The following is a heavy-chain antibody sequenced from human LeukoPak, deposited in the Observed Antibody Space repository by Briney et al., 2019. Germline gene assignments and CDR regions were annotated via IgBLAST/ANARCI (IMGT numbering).Heavy chain of an antibody. CDR3: ARARYVNSFYAFDI. Sequence: SETLSPTCPVDGRSISSYYWSWIRLPPGKGLEWIGYLSKSGNTNYSPSLKSRVTIFGDTSKNQFFLKLSSVTAADTAMYYCARARYVNSFYAFDIWGQGTLVTVSS. V-gene: IGHV4-59*01. CDR1: GRSISSYY. D-gene: IGHD3-9*01. CDR2: LSKSGNT. J-gene: IGHJ3*02.